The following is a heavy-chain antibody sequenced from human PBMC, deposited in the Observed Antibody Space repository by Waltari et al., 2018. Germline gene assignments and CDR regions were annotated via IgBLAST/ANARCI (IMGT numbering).Heavy chain of an antibody. CDR2: ISWNSGSI. V-gene: IGHV3-9*01. Sequence: VQLVESGGGVVQPGRSLRLSCAASGFTFDDYAMHWVRQAPGKGLEWVSGISWNSGSIGYADSVKGRFTISRDNAKNSLYLQMNSLRAEDTALYYCAKDILYDFWSGYYTGIDYWGQGTLVTVSS. CDR1: GFTFDDYA. CDR3: AKDILYDFWSGYYTGIDY. J-gene: IGHJ4*02. D-gene: IGHD3-3*01.